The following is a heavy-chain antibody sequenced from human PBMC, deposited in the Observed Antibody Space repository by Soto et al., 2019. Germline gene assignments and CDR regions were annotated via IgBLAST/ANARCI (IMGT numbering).Heavy chain of an antibody. CDR2: ISGSGGST. V-gene: IGHV3-23*01. CDR3: AKPRTYYYDSSGYYAGHYDAFDI. Sequence: GGSLRLSCAASGFTFSSYAMSWVRQAPGKGLEWVSAISGSGGSTYYADSVKGRFTISRDNSKNTLYLQMNSLRAEDTAVYYCAKPRTYYYDSSGYYAGHYDAFDIWGQGTMVTVSS. CDR1: GFTFSSYA. J-gene: IGHJ3*02. D-gene: IGHD3-22*01.